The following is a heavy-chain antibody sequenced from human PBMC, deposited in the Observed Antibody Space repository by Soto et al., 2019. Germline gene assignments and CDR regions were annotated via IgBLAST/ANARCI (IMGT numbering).Heavy chain of an antibody. CDR3: ARTSYDSSGYHWGFDP. CDR2: IYYSGST. D-gene: IGHD3-22*01. J-gene: IGHJ5*02. V-gene: IGHV4-31*03. Sequence: SETLSLTCTVSGGSISSGGYYWSWIRQHPGKGLEWIGYIYYSGSTYYNPSLKSRVTISVDTSKNQFSLKLSSVTAADTAVYYCARTSYDSSGYHWGFDPWGQGTLVTVS. CDR1: GGSISSGGYY.